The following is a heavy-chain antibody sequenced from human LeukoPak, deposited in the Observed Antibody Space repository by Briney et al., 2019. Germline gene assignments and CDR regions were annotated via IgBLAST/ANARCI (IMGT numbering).Heavy chain of an antibody. V-gene: IGHV4-31*03. D-gene: IGHD3-22*01. CDR1: GGSISSGGYY. CDR3: ARDLMGDDSSGYSHLDY. Sequence: PSETLSLTCTVSGGSISSGGYYWSWIRQHPGKGLEWIGYIYYSGSTCYNPSLKSRVTISVDTSKNQFSLKLSSVTAADTAVYYCARDLMGDDSSGYSHLDYWGQGTLVTASS. J-gene: IGHJ4*02. CDR2: IYYSGST.